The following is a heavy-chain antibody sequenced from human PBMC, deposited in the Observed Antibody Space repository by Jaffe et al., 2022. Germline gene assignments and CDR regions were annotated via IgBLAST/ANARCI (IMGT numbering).Heavy chain of an antibody. Sequence: EVQLVESGGGLVQPGGSLRLSCAASGFTFSSYWMHWVRQAPGKGLVWVSRINSDGSSTSYADSVKGRFTISRDNAKNTLYLQMNSLRAEDTAVYYCARDGNYYDSSGYYVGYAFDIWGQGTMVTVSS. J-gene: IGHJ3*02. CDR3: ARDGNYYDSSGYYVGYAFDI. CDR2: INSDGSST. V-gene: IGHV3-74*01. D-gene: IGHD3-22*01. CDR1: GFTFSSYW.